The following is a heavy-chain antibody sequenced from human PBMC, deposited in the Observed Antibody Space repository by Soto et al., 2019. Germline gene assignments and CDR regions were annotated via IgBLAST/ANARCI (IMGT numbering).Heavy chain of an antibody. CDR3: ARAGLPGIAAAGYYFDY. CDR2: INPNSGGT. Sequence: ASVKVSCKASGHTFTGYYMHWVRQAPGQGLEWMGWINPNSGGTNYAQKFQGWVTMTRDTSISTAYMELSRLRSDDTAVYYCARAGLPGIAAAGYYFDYGGQGTLVTV. D-gene: IGHD6-13*01. J-gene: IGHJ4*02. V-gene: IGHV1-2*04. CDR1: GHTFTGYY.